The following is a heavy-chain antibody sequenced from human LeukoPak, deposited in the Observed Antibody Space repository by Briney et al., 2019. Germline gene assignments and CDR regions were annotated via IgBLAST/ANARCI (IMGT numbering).Heavy chain of an antibody. CDR1: GYSLSSGYY. CDR2: IYHSGST. Sequence: SETLSLPCAVSGYSLSSGYYWGWIRQPPGKGLEWIGSIYHSGSTYYNPSLKSRVTISVDTSKNQFSLKLSSVTAADTAVYYCARHGCLYGSNYFDYWGQGTLVTVSS. CDR3: ARHGCLYGSNYFDY. V-gene: IGHV4-38-2*01. J-gene: IGHJ4*02. D-gene: IGHD4-23*01.